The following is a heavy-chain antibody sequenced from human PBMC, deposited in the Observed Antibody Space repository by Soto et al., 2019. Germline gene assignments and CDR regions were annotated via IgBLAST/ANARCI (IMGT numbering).Heavy chain of an antibody. CDR3: ARGGGYCTNGVCSPPGY. Sequence: SETLSLTCAVYGGSFSGYYWSWIRQPPGKGLEWIGEINHSGSTNYNPSLKSRVTISVDTSKNQFSLKLSSVTAADTAVYYCARGGGYCTNGVCSPPGYWGQGTLVTVSS. CDR1: GGSFSGYY. J-gene: IGHJ4*02. D-gene: IGHD2-8*01. V-gene: IGHV4-34*01. CDR2: INHSGST.